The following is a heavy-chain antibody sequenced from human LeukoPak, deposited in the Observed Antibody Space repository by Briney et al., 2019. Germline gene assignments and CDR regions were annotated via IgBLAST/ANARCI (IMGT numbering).Heavy chain of an antibody. V-gene: IGHV1-2*02. CDR3: ARVTQGLGRDFDY. J-gene: IGHJ4*02. CDR1: GYTFTGYY. D-gene: IGHD7-27*01. Sequence: ALVKVSCKASGYTFTGYYMHWVRQAPGQGLEWMGWINPNSGGTNYAQKFQGRVTMTRDTSISTAYMELSRLRSDDTAVYYCARVTQGLGRDFDYWGQGTLVTVSS. CDR2: INPNSGGT.